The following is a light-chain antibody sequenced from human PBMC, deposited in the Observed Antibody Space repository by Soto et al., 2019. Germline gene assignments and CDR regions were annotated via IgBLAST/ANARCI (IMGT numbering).Light chain of an antibody. CDR3: QDYSTYSRT. V-gene: IGKV1-5*03. Sequence: DIQMTQSPSTLSAPVGTRATTTCRASQSISGWLAGNQQRPGKAPRLLIYKASSLESGVPSRFSGSGSGTEFTLTISSLQPDDFATYYCQDYSTYSRTFGQGTKVEIK. CDR1: QSISGW. CDR2: KAS. J-gene: IGKJ1*01.